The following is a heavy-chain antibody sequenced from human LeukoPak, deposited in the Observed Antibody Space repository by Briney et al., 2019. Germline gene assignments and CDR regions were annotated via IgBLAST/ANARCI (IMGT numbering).Heavy chain of an antibody. V-gene: IGHV3-23*01. CDR3: AKDRYDFWSGYYTLYYYYYGMDV. J-gene: IGHJ6*02. CDR1: GFTFSSYA. Sequence: GGSLRLSCVASGFTFSSYAMSWVRQAPGKGLEWVSAISGSGGSTYYADSVKGRFTISRDNSKNTLYLQMNSLRAEDTAVYYCAKDRYDFWSGYYTLYYYYYGMDVWGQGTTVTVSS. D-gene: IGHD3-3*01. CDR2: ISGSGGST.